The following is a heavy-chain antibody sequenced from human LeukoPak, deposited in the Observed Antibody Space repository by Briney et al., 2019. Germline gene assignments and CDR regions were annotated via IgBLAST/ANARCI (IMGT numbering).Heavy chain of an antibody. Sequence: PGGSLRLSCAASGFTFSSYWMSWVRQAPGKGLEWVANIKQDGSEKYYVDSVKGRFTISRDNAKNSLYLQMNSLRAEDTAVYYCASLILGYYYDSSGYYEYNYWGQGTLVTVSS. J-gene: IGHJ4*02. D-gene: IGHD3-22*01. CDR1: GFTFSSYW. V-gene: IGHV3-7*01. CDR2: IKQDGSEK. CDR3: ASLILGYYYDSSGYYEYNY.